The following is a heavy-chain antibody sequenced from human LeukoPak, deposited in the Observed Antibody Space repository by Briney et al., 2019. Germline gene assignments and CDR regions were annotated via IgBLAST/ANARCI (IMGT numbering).Heavy chain of an antibody. Sequence: SETLSLTCTVSGGPISSYYWSWMRQPAGKGLEWIGRIYTSGSTNYNPSLKSRVTMSVDTSKNQFSLKLSSVTAADTTVYYCASGRWDWFDPYGQGALVTVSS. CDR1: GGPISSYY. CDR2: IYTSGST. D-gene: IGHD6-13*01. J-gene: IGHJ5*02. CDR3: ASGRWDWFDP. V-gene: IGHV4-4*07.